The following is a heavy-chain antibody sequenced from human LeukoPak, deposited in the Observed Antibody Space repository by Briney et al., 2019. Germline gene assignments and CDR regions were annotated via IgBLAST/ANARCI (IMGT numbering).Heavy chain of an antibody. CDR1: GFTFSSYS. CDR2: MSNSGENT. J-gene: IGHJ4*02. V-gene: IGHV3-33*05. CDR3: AKMAPVVAVAYY. Sequence: PGGSLRLSCAASGFTFSSYSMQWVRQTPGKGLEWVGIMSNSGENTFYGEAVKGRFTISRDNSQNTLYLQMNSLRAEDTAVYYCAKMAPVVAVAYYWGQGTLVTVSS. D-gene: IGHD6-19*01.